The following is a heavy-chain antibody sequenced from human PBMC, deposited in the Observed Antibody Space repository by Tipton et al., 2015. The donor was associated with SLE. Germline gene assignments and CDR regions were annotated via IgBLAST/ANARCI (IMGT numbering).Heavy chain of an antibody. CDR2: IRGKTDGGTT. Sequence: SLRLSCAASGFGFSDAWMHWVRQAPGKGLEWVGRIRGKTDGGTTDYTAPVNGRFTISRDDSKNTLYLQMNSLRAEDTAVYYCAKETGAEAFDIWGQGTMVTVSS. CDR1: GFGFSDAW. D-gene: IGHD1-1*01. CDR3: AKETGAEAFDI. V-gene: IGHV3-15*07. J-gene: IGHJ3*02.